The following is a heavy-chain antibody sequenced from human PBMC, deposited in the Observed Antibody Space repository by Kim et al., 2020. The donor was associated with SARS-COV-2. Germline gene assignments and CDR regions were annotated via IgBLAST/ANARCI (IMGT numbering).Heavy chain of an antibody. CDR2: IIHIFGTA. V-gene: IGHV1-69*13. Sequence: SVKVSCKASGGTFSSYGINWVRQAPGQGLEWMGGIIHIFGTANYAQKFQGRVTITADESTSTAYMEMSSLRSEDTAVYYCAVWCGESDFDYWGQGTRVTVSS. CDR3: AVWCGESDFDY. D-gene: IGHD3-10*01. CDR1: GGTFSSYG. J-gene: IGHJ4*02.